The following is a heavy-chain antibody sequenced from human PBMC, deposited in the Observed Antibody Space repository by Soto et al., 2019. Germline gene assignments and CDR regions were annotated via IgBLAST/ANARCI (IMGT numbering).Heavy chain of an antibody. V-gene: IGHV1-18*01. D-gene: IGHD2-8*01. CDR1: GYTFTSYG. CDR3: ARLIGNSWLDS. J-gene: IGHJ5*01. Sequence: ASVKVSCKASGYTFTSYGISWVRQAPGQGLEWMGWISAYNGNTNYAVSVKGRITINPDTSNNQLSLQLNSVTPDDTAVYYCARLIGNSWLDSWGQGTLVTVSS. CDR2: ISAYNGNT.